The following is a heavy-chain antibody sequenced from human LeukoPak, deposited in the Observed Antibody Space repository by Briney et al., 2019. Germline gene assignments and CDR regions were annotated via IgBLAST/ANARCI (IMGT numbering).Heavy chain of an antibody. CDR3: ARGGVAAARSDFDY. CDR1: GGSFSGYY. CDR2: INHSGST. Sequence: SETLSLTCAVYGGSFSGYYWSWIRQPPGKGLEWIGEINHSGSTNYNPSLKSRVTISVDTSKNRFSLKLSSVTAADTAVYYCARGGVAAARSDFDYWVQGTLVTVSS. V-gene: IGHV4-34*01. D-gene: IGHD6-13*01. J-gene: IGHJ4*02.